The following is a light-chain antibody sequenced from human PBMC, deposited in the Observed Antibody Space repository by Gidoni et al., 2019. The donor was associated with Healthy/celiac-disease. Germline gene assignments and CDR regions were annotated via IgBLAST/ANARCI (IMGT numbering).Light chain of an antibody. CDR2: LGS. CDR1: QSLLHSNGYNY. Sequence: VMPQSPLSLPVTPGEPASISCRSSQSLLHSNGYNYLDWYLQKPGQSPQLLIYLGSNRASGVPDRFSGSGSGTDFTLKISRVEAEDVGVYYCMQALQTPPWTFGQGTKVEIK. CDR3: MQALQTPPWT. V-gene: IGKV2-28*01. J-gene: IGKJ1*01.